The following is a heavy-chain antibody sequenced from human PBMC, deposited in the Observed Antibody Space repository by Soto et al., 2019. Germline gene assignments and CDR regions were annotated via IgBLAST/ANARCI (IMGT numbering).Heavy chain of an antibody. D-gene: IGHD3-10*01. Sequence: PSETLSLTCTVSGGSISSSNWWSWVRQPPGKWLECIGEINHFGSSTYNPSLKSRVTISVDTSKNQFSLKLSSVTAADTAVYYCARVSGVYYYGMDVWGQGTTVTVSS. CDR2: INHFGSS. V-gene: IGHV4-4*02. CDR3: ARVSGVYYYGMDV. CDR1: GGSISSSNW. J-gene: IGHJ6*02.